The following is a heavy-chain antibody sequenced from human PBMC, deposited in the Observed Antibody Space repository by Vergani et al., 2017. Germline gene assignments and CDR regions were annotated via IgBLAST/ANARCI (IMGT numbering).Heavy chain of an antibody. V-gene: IGHV4-59*02. CDR3: AGDTHSWQRADR. J-gene: IGHJ5*02. CDR1: GVSVTAYN. CDR2: LSTTGGATHT. Sequence: QTQLQESGPGLVKPSETLSLTCHVFGVSVTAYNCNWIRQAPGKGLEWIGSLSTTGGATHTSHNPSLKSRVSISVDTSKCQFSLSLTSANAADSAIYCYAGDTHSWQRADRWGQGLLVSVSS. D-gene: IGHD6-13*01.